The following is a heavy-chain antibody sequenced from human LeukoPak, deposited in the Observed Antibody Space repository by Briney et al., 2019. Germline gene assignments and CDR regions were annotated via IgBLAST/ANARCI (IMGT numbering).Heavy chain of an antibody. CDR2: ISTYNSNT. Sequence: ASVKVSCKASGYTFTSYGISWVRQAPGQGPEWMGWISTYNSNTNYAQKVRGRVTMTTDTSTSTAYMELKSLRPDDTAVYYCARDHVISSGWPSRIAYWGQGTLVTVSS. V-gene: IGHV1-18*01. J-gene: IGHJ4*02. D-gene: IGHD6-19*01. CDR3: ARDHVISSGWPSRIAY. CDR1: GYTFTSYG.